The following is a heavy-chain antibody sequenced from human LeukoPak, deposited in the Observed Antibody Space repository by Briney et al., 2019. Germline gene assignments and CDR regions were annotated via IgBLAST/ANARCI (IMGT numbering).Heavy chain of an antibody. CDR3: AGDRVGNWYFDY. J-gene: IGHJ4*02. CDR2: ISAYNGNT. V-gene: IGHV1-18*01. Sequence: ASVKVSCKASGYTFTSYGISWVRQAPGQGLEWMGWISAYNGNTNYAQKLQGRVTMTTDTSTSTAYMELRSLRSDDTAVYYCAGDRVGNWYFDYWGQGTLVTVSS. CDR1: GYTFTSYG. D-gene: IGHD4-23*01.